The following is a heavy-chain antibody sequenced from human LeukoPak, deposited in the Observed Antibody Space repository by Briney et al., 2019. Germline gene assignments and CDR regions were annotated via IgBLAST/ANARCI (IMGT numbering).Heavy chain of an antibody. CDR2: INPNSGGT. V-gene: IGHV1-2*02. Sequence: ASMKVSCKASGYTFTGYYMHWVRQAPAPGHGLKGLINPNSGGTNYAQKFQGRVTMTRDTSISTAYMELSMLRSDDTAVYYCARDRFAAAGNWFDPWGQGTLVTVSS. J-gene: IGHJ5*02. D-gene: IGHD6-13*01. CDR3: ARDRFAAAGNWFDP. CDR1: GYTFTGYY.